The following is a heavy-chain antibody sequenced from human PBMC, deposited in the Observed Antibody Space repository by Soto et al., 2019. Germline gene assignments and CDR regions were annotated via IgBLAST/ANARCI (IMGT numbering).Heavy chain of an antibody. V-gene: IGHV3-23*01. CDR2: ISGSGGST. Sequence: LRLSSAASGFTFRSYAMSVVRQAPGNCLEWVSAISGSGGSTYYADSVKGRFTISRDNSKNTLYLQMNSLRAEDTAVYYCAKEGSSWYGSAYYFDYWGQGTLVTVSS. CDR1: GFTFRSYA. D-gene: IGHD6-13*01. J-gene: IGHJ4*02. CDR3: AKEGSSWYGSAYYFDY.